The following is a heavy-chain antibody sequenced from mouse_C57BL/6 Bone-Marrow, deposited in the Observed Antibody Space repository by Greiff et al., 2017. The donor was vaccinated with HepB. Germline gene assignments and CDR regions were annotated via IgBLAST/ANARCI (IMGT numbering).Heavy chain of an antibody. J-gene: IGHJ4*01. CDR2: IWSGGST. CDR3: ARKATVVASRYAMDY. D-gene: IGHD1-1*01. V-gene: IGHV2-2*01. CDR1: GFSLTSYG. Sequence: QVHVKQSGPGLVQPSQSLSITCTVSGFSLTSYGVHWVRQSPGKGLEWLGVIWSGGSTDYNAAFISRLSISKDNSKSQVFFKMNSLQADDTAIYYCARKATVVASRYAMDYWGQGTSVTVSS.